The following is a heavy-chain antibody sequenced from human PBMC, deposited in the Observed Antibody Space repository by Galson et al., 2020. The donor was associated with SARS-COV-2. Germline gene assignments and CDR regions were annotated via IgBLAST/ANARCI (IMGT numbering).Heavy chain of an antibody. V-gene: IGHV4-30-2*01. D-gene: IGHD4-17*01. J-gene: IGHJ3*02. CDR2: TSHSGGT. CDR1: GTSLSSGSYS. CDR3: ARLHYGEYAPEAFDI. Sequence: SETMSLTCAVSGTSLSSGSYSWNWIRQPPGKGLEWIGYTSHSGGTYYNPSLKSRVTISGGRSKNQFSLRLSSVTAADTAVYYCARLHYGEYAPEAFDIWGPGTRVTVAS.